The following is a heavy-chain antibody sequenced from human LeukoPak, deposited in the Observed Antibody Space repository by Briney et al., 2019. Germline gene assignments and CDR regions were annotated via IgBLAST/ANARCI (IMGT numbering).Heavy chain of an antibody. D-gene: IGHD1-26*01. CDR3: AKDGSMFDP. CDR2: ISDSGGST. J-gene: IGHJ5*02. V-gene: IGHV3-23*01. Sequence: GGSLRLSCAASGFTFSSYAMSWVRQAPGKGLEWVSGISDSGGSTYHADSVKGRFTVSRDSSKNTLYLQMNSLRVEDTAVYYCAKDGSMFDPWGQGTLVTVAS. CDR1: GFTFSSYA.